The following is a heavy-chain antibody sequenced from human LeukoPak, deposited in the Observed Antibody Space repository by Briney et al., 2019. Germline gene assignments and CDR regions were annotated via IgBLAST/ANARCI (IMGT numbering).Heavy chain of an antibody. Sequence: SQTLSLTCAVSGGSISSGGYSWSWIRQPPGKGLEWIGHIYQSGSTDYNPTLKGRVTISVDRSKNQFSLKLSSVTAADTAVYYCARAASRTVDYWGQGTLVTVSS. CDR1: GGSISSGGYS. CDR2: IYQSGST. V-gene: IGHV4-30-2*01. CDR3: ARAASRTVDY. J-gene: IGHJ4*02. D-gene: IGHD1-1*01.